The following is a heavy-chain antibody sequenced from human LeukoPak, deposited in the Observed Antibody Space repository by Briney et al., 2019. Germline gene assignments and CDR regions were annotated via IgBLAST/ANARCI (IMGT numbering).Heavy chain of an antibody. Sequence: GGSLRLSCSALGLTLSDHYMDWVRQAPGKGLEWVGRIRNKANSYTTEYAASVKGRFTISRDDSKNSLYLQMNSLKTEDTAVYYCATNVDSSADWGQGTLVTVSS. CDR1: GLTLSDHY. J-gene: IGHJ4*02. CDR3: ATNVDSSAD. V-gene: IGHV3-72*01. CDR2: IRNKANSYTT. D-gene: IGHD6-6*01.